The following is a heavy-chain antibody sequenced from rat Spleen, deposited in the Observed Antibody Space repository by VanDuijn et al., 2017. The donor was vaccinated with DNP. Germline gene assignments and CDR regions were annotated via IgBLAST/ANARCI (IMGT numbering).Heavy chain of an antibody. CDR3: ASWAPIAPLSTSNY. CDR1: GFTFSNHG. CDR2: ISTGGGIT. J-gene: IGHJ2*01. V-gene: IGHV5S13*01. Sequence: EVQLVESGGGLVQPGRSLTLSCAVSGFTFSNHGMAWVRQAPTKGLEWVASISTGGGITYYRDAVKGRFTISRDNAENTVYLQMSSLRSEDTATYYCASWAPIAPLSTSNYWGQGVMVTVSS. D-gene: IGHD1-2*01.